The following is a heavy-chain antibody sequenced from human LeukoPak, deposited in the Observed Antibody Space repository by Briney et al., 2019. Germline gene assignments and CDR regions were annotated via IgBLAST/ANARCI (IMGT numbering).Heavy chain of an antibody. CDR3: AKELAARPLQRAFDI. CDR2: ISWNSGSI. CDR1: GFTFDDYA. V-gene: IGHV3-9*03. J-gene: IGHJ3*02. Sequence: GGSLRLSCAASGFTFDDYAMHWVRQAPGMGLEWVSGISWNSGSIGYADSVKGRFTISRDNAKNSLYLQMNSLRAEDMALYYCAKELAARPLQRAFDIWGQGTMVTVSS. D-gene: IGHD6-6*01.